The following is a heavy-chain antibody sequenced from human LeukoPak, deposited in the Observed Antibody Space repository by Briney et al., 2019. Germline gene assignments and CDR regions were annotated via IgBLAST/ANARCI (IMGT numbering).Heavy chain of an antibody. J-gene: IGHJ4*02. V-gene: IGHV1-18*01. D-gene: IGHD6-6*01. CDR3: ARAYPDSSSLDVGY. CDR1: GYTFTSYD. CDR2: ISVYNGNT. Sequence: ASVKVSCKASGYTFTSYDINWVRQATGQGLEWMGWISVYNGNTNYAQKLQGRVTMTTDTSTSTAYMELRSLRSDDTAVYYCARAYPDSSSLDVGYWGQGTLVTVSS.